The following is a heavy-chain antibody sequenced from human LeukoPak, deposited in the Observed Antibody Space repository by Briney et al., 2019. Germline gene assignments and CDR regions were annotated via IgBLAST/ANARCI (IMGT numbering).Heavy chain of an antibody. D-gene: IGHD5/OR15-5a*01. CDR3: VRGLGHAFDI. J-gene: IGHJ3*02. Sequence: SQTLSLTCALSGDSLSSNSATWSWIRQSPSRGLEWLGRTYYRSKWYNDDAVSVKSRITINPDTPKNQFSLQLNSVTPEDTAVYYCVRGLGHAFDIWGQGTMVTVSS. CDR1: GDSLSSNSAT. V-gene: IGHV6-1*01. CDR2: TYYRSKWYN.